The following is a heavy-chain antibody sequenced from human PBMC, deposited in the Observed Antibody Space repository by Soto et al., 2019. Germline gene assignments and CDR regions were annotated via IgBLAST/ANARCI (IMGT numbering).Heavy chain of an antibody. CDR1: GFIFRNYW. CDR2: IEGDGSSK. V-gene: IGHV3-7*01. CDR3: ARDPGWGALDY. Sequence: GGSLRLSCAASGFIFRNYWMSWVRQAPGKGLEWVANIEGDGSSKIYVDSVNGRFTISRDNAKNSLYLQMNSLRVEDTAVYYCARDPGWGALDYWGQGALVTVSS. D-gene: IGHD7-27*01. J-gene: IGHJ4*02.